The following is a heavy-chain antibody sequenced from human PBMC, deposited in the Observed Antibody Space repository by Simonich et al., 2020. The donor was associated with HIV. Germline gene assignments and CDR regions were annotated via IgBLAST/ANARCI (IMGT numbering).Heavy chain of an antibody. Sequence: VQLQQWGAGLLKPSETLSLTCAVYGGSFSGYYLSWIRQPPGKGLEWIGEINHSGSTNYNPSHKSRVTISVDTSKNQFSLKLSSVTAADTAVYYCARGGDGYKGSSFDYWGQGTLVTVSS. D-gene: IGHD5-12*01. V-gene: IGHV4-34*01. J-gene: IGHJ4*02. CDR2: INHSGST. CDR3: ARGGDGYKGSSFDY. CDR1: GGSFSGYY.